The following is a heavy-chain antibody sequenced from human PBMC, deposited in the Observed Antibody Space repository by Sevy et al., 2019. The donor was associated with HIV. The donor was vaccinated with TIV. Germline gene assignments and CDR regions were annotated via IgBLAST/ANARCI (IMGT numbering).Heavy chain of an antibody. CDR1: GFTFSSYW. J-gene: IGHJ4*02. CDR2: VNSDGSST. CDR3: ARGAAAGTFDY. V-gene: IGHV3-74*01. Sequence: GGSLRLSCAASGFTFSSYWMHWVRQAPGKGLVWVSRVNSDGSSTSYADSVKGRFTISRDNAKNPRYLQMNSLRAEDTAVYYCARGAAAGTFDYWGQGTLVTVSS. D-gene: IGHD6-13*01.